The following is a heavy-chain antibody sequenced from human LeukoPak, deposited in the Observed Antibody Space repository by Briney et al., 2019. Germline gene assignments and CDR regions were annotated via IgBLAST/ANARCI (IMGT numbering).Heavy chain of an antibody. V-gene: IGHV3-21*01. Sequence: PGGSLRLSCAASGFTFSSYSMNWVRQAPGKGLEWVSSISSSSSYIYYADSVKGRFTISRDNAKNSLYLQMNSLRAEDTAVYHCARDLSSGWYSQYWGQGTLVTVSS. CDR3: ARDLSSGWYSQY. CDR1: GFTFSSYS. CDR2: ISSSSSYI. J-gene: IGHJ4*02. D-gene: IGHD6-19*01.